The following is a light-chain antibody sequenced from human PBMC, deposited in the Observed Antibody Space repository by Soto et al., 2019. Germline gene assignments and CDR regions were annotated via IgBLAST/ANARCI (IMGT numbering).Light chain of an antibody. CDR3: AAWDDRLNAVV. J-gene: IGLJ2*01. Sequence: QSVLTQPPSVSGTPGQRVTMSCSGSASNIGSNSGSWYRQVPGTAPKLLIYSDNQRPSGVPDRFSGSKSGTSASLAISGLQSEDEADYYCAAWDDRLNAVVFGGGTKLTVL. CDR2: SDN. V-gene: IGLV1-44*01. CDR1: ASNIGSNS.